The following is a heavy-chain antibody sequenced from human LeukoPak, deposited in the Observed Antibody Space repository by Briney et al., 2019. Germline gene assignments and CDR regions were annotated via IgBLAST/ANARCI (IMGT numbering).Heavy chain of an antibody. Sequence: GGSLRLSCAASGFTFSSYWMSWVRQAPGKGLEWVANIKQDGSEKYYVDSVKGRFTISRDNTKNSLYLQMNSLRAEDTAVYYCARGGSSWSPYYYYMDVWGKGTTVTVSS. CDR3: ARGGSSWSPYYYYMDV. D-gene: IGHD6-13*01. CDR2: IKQDGSEK. J-gene: IGHJ6*03. CDR1: GFTFSSYW. V-gene: IGHV3-7*01.